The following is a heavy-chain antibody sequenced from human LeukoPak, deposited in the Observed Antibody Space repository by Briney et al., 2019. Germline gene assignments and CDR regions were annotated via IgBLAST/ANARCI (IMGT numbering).Heavy chain of an antibody. CDR1: GFTFSNYG. CDR2: IRYDGNNE. Sequence: GGSLRLSCAASGFTFSNYGIHWVRQAPGKGLEWVAFIRYDGNNEYYADSVKGRFSISRDNSKNTLYLQMNSLRAEDTAVYYCARVRWGGLYYFDYWGQGTLVTVSS. J-gene: IGHJ4*02. V-gene: IGHV3-30*02. D-gene: IGHD3-16*01. CDR3: ARVRWGGLYYFDY.